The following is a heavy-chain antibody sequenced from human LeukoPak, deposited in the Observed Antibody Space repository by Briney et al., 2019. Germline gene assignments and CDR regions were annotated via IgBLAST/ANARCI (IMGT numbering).Heavy chain of an antibody. Sequence: GGSLRLSRAASGFTFSSYSMNWVRQAPGKGLEWVSSISSSSSYIYYADSVKGRFTISRDNAKNSLYLQMNSLRAEDTAVYYCARERFCSGGSCYGTDLFDYWGQGTLVTVSS. V-gene: IGHV3-21*01. CDR1: GFTFSSYS. CDR2: ISSSSSYI. CDR3: ARERFCSGGSCYGTDLFDY. D-gene: IGHD2-15*01. J-gene: IGHJ4*02.